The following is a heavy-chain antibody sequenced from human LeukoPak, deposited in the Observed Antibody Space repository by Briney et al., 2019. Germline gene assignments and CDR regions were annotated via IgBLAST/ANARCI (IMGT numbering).Heavy chain of an antibody. CDR1: GGSFSGYY. CDR2: INHSGST. V-gene: IGHV4-34*01. CDR3: ARRAPGYGMDV. J-gene: IGHJ6*02. D-gene: IGHD3-10*01. Sequence: SETLSLTCAVYGGSFSGYYWSWIRQPPGKGLEWIGEINHSGSTNYNPSLKGRVTISVDTSKNQFSLKLSSVTAADTAVYYCARRAPGYGMDVWGQGTTVTVAS.